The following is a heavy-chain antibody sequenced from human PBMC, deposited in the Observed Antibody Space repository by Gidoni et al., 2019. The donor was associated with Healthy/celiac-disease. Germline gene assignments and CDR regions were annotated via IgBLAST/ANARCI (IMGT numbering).Heavy chain of an antibody. J-gene: IGHJ4*02. CDR1: GGSFSGYY. CDR3: ARGGAGTSLSFWDY. Sequence: QVQVQQWGAGLLKPSETLSPTCAVNGGSFSGYYWSWIRQPPGKGLEWIGEINHSRSTNYNPSLKSRVTISVDTSKNQFSLKLSSVTAADTAVYYCARGGAGTSLSFWDYWGQGTLATVSS. CDR2: INHSRST. V-gene: IGHV4-34*01. D-gene: IGHD6-19*01.